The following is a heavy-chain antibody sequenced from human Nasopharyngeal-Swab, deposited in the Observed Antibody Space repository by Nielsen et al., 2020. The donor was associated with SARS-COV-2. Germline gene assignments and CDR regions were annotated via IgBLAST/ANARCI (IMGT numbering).Heavy chain of an antibody. CDR3: AKAPVSVSVAGTFDY. D-gene: IGHD6-19*01. CDR1: GFTFDDYA. Sequence: SLKISCAASGFTFDDYAMHWVRQAPGKGLEWVSGITWNGNSIDYADSVKGRFTISRDNAKNSLHLQMNSLRTEDTALYYCAKAPVSVSVAGTFDYWGQGTLVTVSS. CDR2: ITWNGNSI. J-gene: IGHJ4*02. V-gene: IGHV3-9*01.